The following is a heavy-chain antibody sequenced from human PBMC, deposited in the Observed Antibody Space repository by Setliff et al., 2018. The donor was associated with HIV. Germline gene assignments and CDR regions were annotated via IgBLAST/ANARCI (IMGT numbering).Heavy chain of an antibody. CDR3: AREGMVVGFDH. D-gene: IGHD2-15*01. Sequence: GASVKVSCKASGYTFTSYGISWVRQAPGQGLEWMGWISAYTGNTNYAQKLQGRVTMTTDTSTNTAYMELSSLRSEDTAVYYCAREGMVVGFDHWGQGTLVTVSS. J-gene: IGHJ4*02. CDR1: GYTFTSYG. CDR2: ISAYTGNT. V-gene: IGHV1-18*01.